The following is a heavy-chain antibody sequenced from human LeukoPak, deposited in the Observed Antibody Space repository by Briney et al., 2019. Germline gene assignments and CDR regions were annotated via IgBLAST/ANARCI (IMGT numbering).Heavy chain of an antibody. CDR1: GFTFSSYG. CDR3: AKGWLGKFDY. V-gene: IGHV3-30*18. D-gene: IGHD5-24*01. J-gene: IGHJ4*02. Sequence: PGGSLRLSCAASGFTFSSYGMHWVRQAPGKGLEWVAVISYDGSNKYYADSVKGRFIISRDNSKNTLYLQMNSLRAEDTAVYYCAKGWLGKFDYWGQGTLVTVSS. CDR2: ISYDGSNK.